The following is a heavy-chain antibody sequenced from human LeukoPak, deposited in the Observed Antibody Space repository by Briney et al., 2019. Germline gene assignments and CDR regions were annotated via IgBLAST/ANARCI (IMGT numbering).Heavy chain of an antibody. V-gene: IGHV3-23*01. Sequence: PGGSLRLSCAASGFTFSSYAMTWVRQAPGKGLEWVSGISGSGGSTFYADSVKGRFTISRDNSKNTLYLQMSSLRAEDTAVYYCAKDHLEYYYGSGSYSSYRGQGTLVTVSS. J-gene: IGHJ4*02. CDR2: ISGSGGST. CDR1: GFTFSSYA. CDR3: AKDHLEYYYGSGSYSSY. D-gene: IGHD3-10*01.